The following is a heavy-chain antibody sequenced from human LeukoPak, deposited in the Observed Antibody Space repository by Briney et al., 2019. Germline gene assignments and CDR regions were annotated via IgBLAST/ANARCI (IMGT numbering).Heavy chain of an antibody. V-gene: IGHV3-23*01. Sequence: GGSLRLSCAASGFNFANHAMSWVRQAPGKGLEWVSAISGSGGSTYYADSVKGRFTISRDNSKNTLYLQMNSLRAEDTAVYYCANLYYDSSGYQPYYFDYWGQGTLVTVSS. CDR1: GFNFANHA. J-gene: IGHJ4*02. CDR2: ISGSGGST. CDR3: ANLYYDSSGYQPYYFDY. D-gene: IGHD3-22*01.